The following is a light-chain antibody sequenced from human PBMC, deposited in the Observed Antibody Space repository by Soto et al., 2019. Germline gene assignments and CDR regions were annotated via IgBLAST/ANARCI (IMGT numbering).Light chain of an antibody. CDR2: GAT. V-gene: IGKV3-20*01. Sequence: DIVLTQSPGTLSLSPGERATLSCRASHSVSSSYFAWYQQKPGQTPRLLIFGATSRATGVPDRISGSESGTDFTLTISRLEPEDFAVYYCQQYGDLPTFGQGTRLEIK. J-gene: IGKJ5*01. CDR1: HSVSSSY. CDR3: QQYGDLPT.